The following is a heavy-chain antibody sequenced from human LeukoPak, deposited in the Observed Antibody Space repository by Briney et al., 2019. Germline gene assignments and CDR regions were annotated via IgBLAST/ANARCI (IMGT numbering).Heavy chain of an antibody. CDR3: ARDRFPSITMVRGVISYFDY. CDR2: ISAYNGNT. V-gene: IGHV1-18*01. Sequence: ASVKVSCKASGYTFTSYGISWVRQAPGQGLEWMGWISAYNGNTNYAQKLQGRVTMTTDTSTSTAYMELRSLGSDDTAVYYCARDRFPSITMVRGVISYFDYWGQGTLVTVSS. D-gene: IGHD3-10*01. J-gene: IGHJ4*02. CDR1: GYTFTSYG.